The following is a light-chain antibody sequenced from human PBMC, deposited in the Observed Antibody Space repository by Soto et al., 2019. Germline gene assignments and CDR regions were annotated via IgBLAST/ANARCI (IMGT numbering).Light chain of an antibody. CDR1: QGISTY. V-gene: IGKV1-39*01. Sequence: DIQMTQSPSSLFANVGDRVTITCRASQGISTYLHWYQQRPGKAPSLLIYGASNLHRGVPSRFSGRGSGTDFTLTISSLQPEDVANYYCQHTRTTPRTFGQGTKVEIK. CDR3: QHTRTTPRT. J-gene: IGKJ1*01. CDR2: GAS.